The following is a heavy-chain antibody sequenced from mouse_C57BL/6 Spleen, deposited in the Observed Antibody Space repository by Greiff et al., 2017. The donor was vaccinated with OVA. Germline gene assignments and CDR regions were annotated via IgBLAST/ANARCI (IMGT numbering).Heavy chain of an antibody. CDR2: IYPGDGDT. CDR3: ARSLNWDGAMDY. V-gene: IGHV1-82*01. CDR1: GYAFSSSW. D-gene: IGHD4-1*01. Sequence: QVQLQQSGPELVKPGASVKISCKASGYAFSSSWMNWVKQRPGKGLEWIGRIYPGDGDTNYNGKFKGKATLTADKSSSTAYMQLSSLTSEDSAVYVCARSLNWDGAMDYWGQGTSGTVSP. J-gene: IGHJ4*01.